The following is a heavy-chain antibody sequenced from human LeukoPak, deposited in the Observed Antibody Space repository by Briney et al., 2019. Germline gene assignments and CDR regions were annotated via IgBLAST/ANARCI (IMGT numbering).Heavy chain of an antibody. CDR2: IIPIFGTA. CDR1: GGTFSSYA. Sequence: ASVKVSCKASGGTFSSYAISWVRQAPGQGLEWMGGIIPIFGTANYAQKFQGRVTITADESTSTAYMELSSLRSEDTAVYYCARDVYCSGTSCYEAADYGYFDYWGQGTLVTVSS. CDR3: ARDVYCSGTSCYEAADYGYFDY. V-gene: IGHV1-69*13. J-gene: IGHJ4*02. D-gene: IGHD2-2*01.